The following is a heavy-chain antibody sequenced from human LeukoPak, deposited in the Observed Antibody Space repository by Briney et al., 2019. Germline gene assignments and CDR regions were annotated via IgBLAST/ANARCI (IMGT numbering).Heavy chain of an antibody. Sequence: GGSLRLSCAASGFTFNTNAMSWVRQAPGKGLEWVSAISGRTGGTYYADSVKGRFTISRDNSKSTLYLQMYSLRAEETAVYYCAKCGNSGCHLIDYWGQGTLVTVSS. J-gene: IGHJ4*02. CDR2: ISGRTGGT. D-gene: IGHD5-12*01. CDR1: GFTFNTNA. V-gene: IGHV3-23*01. CDR3: AKCGNSGCHLIDY.